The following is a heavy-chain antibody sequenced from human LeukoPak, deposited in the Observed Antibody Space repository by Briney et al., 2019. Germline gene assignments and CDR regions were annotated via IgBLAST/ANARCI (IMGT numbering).Heavy chain of an antibody. CDR3: ARVDFRASSFDY. CDR2: INHSGST. J-gene: IGHJ4*02. V-gene: IGHV4-39*07. D-gene: IGHD3-9*01. CDR1: GGSISSSSYY. Sequence: SETLSLTCTVSGGSISSSSYYWGWIRQPPGKGLEWIGEINHSGSTNYNPSLKSRVTISVDTSKNQFSLKLSSVTAADTAVYYCARVDFRASSFDYWGQGTLVTVSS.